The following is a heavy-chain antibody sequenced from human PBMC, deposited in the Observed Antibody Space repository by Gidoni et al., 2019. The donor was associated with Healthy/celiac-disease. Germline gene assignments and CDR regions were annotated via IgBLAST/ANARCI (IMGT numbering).Heavy chain of an antibody. CDR2: INPSGGST. J-gene: IGHJ4*02. CDR1: GYTFTSYY. CDR3: ARGLRLAAAGIGLGY. D-gene: IGHD6-13*01. Sequence: QVQLVQSGAEVKKPGASVKVSCKASGYTFTSYYMHWLLQAPGKGLEWMGIINPSGGSTSYAQKFQGRVTMTRDTSTSTVYMELSSLRSEDTAVYYCARGLRLAAAGIGLGYWGQGTLVTVSS. V-gene: IGHV1-46*01.